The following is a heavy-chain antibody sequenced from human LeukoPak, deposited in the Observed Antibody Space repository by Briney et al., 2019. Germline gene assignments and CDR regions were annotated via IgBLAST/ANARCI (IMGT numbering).Heavy chain of an antibody. CDR3: AKAQYYGSGSSRFDY. CDR2: ISGSGGST. CDR1: GFTFSSYA. D-gene: IGHD3-10*01. V-gene: IGHV3-23*01. Sequence: GGSLGLSCAASGFTFSSYAMSWVRQAPGKGLEWVSAISGSGGSTYYADSVKGRFTISRDNSKNTLYLLMNSLRAEDTAVYYCAKAQYYGSGSSRFDYWGQGTLVTVSS. J-gene: IGHJ4*02.